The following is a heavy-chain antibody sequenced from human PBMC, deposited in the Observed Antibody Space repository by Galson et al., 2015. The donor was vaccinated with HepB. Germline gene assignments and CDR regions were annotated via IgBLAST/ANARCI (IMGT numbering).Heavy chain of an antibody. V-gene: IGHV3-23*01. CDR3: AKDWSGADCTGGTCMSN. CDR2: IVGRGGSGGTT. D-gene: IGHD2-15*01. J-gene: IGHJ4*02. Sequence: SLRLSCAASGFTFSNYAMSWVRQAPGKGLEWVSSIVGRGGSGGTTYYADSVKGRFTISRDNSKHTLYLQMYSLRAEDTAVYYCAKDWSGADCTGGTCMSNWGQGTLVTVSS. CDR1: GFTFSNYA.